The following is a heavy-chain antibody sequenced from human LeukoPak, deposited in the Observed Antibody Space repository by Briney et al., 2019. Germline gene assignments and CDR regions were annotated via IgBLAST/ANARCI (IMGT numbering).Heavy chain of an antibody. V-gene: IGHV1-2*02. CDR2: INPNSGFT. D-gene: IGHD2-2*01. CDR1: GYPFTGYY. Sequence: GASVTVSCKASGYPFTGYYLHWVRQAPGQGLEWMVWINPNSGFTNYAQKFQGRVTMTRDTSISTAYMELSRLRSDDTAVYYCARLADCSSSSCRSFDYWGQGTLVTVSS. CDR3: ARLADCSSSSCRSFDY. J-gene: IGHJ4*02.